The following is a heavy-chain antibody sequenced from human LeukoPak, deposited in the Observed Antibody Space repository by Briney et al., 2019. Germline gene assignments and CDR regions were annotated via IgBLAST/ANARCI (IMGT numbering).Heavy chain of an antibody. CDR2: IKSKIEGETI. CDR3: TTFWFYYDSGGPIGIDC. D-gene: IGHD3-22*01. V-gene: IGHV3-15*01. Sequence: GGSLRLSCVASGFTFSNVWMSWVRQAPGKGLEWVGRIKSKIEGETIDYAAPVKGRFTISRDDSKNTVYLQMNSLKTDDTAVYYCTTFWFYYDSGGPIGIDCWGQGTLVTVSS. J-gene: IGHJ4*02. CDR1: GFTFSNVW.